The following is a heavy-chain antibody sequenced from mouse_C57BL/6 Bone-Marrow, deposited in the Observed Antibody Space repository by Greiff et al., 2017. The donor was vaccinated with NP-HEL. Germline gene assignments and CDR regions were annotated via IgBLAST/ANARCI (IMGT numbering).Heavy chain of an antibody. CDR1: GYTFTSYW. J-gene: IGHJ3*01. CDR2: IDPSDSYT. CDR3: AREGVSIYDGYSWFAY. D-gene: IGHD2-3*01. V-gene: IGHV1-69*01. Sequence: QVQLQQPGAELVMPGASVKLSCKASGYTFTSYWMHWVKQRPGQGLEWIGAIDPSDSYTNYNQKFKGKSTLTVDKSSSTAYMHLSSLTSEYSAVYYCAREGVSIYDGYSWFAYWGQGTLVTVSA.